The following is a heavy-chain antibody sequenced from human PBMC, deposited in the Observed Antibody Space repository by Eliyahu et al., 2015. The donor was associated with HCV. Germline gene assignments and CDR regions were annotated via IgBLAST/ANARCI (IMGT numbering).Heavy chain of an antibody. CDR1: GFTFSNYW. CDR3: ARNLIISPVEDY. V-gene: IGHV3-74*01. CDR2: ISPDGTSA. Sequence: EVQLVESGGGLVQPGGSLRLSCATSGFTFSNYWMHWVRQAPGEGXEWVSRISPDGTSASYADSVKGRFTISRDNAKNTLYMQMNSLRAEDTAVYYCARNLIISPVEDYWGQGTLVTVSS. J-gene: IGHJ4*02.